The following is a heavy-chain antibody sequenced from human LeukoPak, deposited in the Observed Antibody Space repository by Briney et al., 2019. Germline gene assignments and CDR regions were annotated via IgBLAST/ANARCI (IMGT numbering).Heavy chain of an antibody. D-gene: IGHD5-24*01. CDR1: GYTFTSYD. CDR2: MNPNSGNT. J-gene: IGHJ4*02. V-gene: IGHV1-8*01. Sequence: ASVKVPCKASGYTFTSYDINWVRQATGQGLEWMGWMNPNSGNTGYAQKFQGRVTMTRNTSISTAYMELSSLRSEDTAVYYCARDVIGDGYNSNWGQGTLVTVSS. CDR3: ARDVIGDGYNSN.